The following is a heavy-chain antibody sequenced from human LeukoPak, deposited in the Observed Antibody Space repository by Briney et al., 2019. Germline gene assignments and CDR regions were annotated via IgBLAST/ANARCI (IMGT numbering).Heavy chain of an antibody. CDR2: IHTSGDT. D-gene: IGHD4-17*01. J-gene: IGHJ5*02. Sequence: PRGSLRLSCVASGFIVSNNYVSWVRQAPGKGLEWVSAIHTSGDTCYADSVKGRFTISRDTSKNTLYLQINSLRVEDTAVYYCIVFGDSNHWGQGTLVTVSS. V-gene: IGHV3-53*01. CDR3: IVFGDSNH. CDR1: GFIVSNNY.